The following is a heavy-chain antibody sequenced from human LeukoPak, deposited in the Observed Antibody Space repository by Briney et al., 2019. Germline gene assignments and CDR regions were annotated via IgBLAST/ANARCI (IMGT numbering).Heavy chain of an antibody. Sequence: PETLSLTCTVSGGSSSSYYWSWIRQPAGKGLEWIGRTYTSGSTNYNPSLKSRVTMSVDTSKNQFSLKLSSVTAADTAVYYCARDRVRYCSGGSCYWFDPWGQGTLVTVSS. CDR2: TYTSGST. D-gene: IGHD2-15*01. V-gene: IGHV4-4*07. CDR3: ARDRVRYCSGGSCYWFDP. CDR1: GGSSSSYY. J-gene: IGHJ5*02.